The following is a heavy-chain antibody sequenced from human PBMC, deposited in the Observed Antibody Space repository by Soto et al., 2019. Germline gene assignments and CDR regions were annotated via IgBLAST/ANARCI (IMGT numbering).Heavy chain of an antibody. Sequence: PSETLSLTCSVSGRSMSSNYWSWIRQSPDKGLEWLGYVFYGGTDYNPSLGVRVSLSVETSKSQFSLKVTSVTVADTSVYYCASDRGALYFESWGPGILVTVSS. V-gene: IGHV4-59*01. CDR2: VFYGGT. CDR3: ASDRGALYFES. J-gene: IGHJ4*02. CDR1: GRSMSSNY. D-gene: IGHD3-16*01.